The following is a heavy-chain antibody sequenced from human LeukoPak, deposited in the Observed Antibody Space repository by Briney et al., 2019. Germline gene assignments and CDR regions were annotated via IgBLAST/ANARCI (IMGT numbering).Heavy chain of an antibody. CDR2: ISYDGSNK. Sequence: GGSLRLSCAASGFTFSSYGMHWVRQAPGKGLEWVAVISYDGSNKYYADSVKGRFTISRDNSKNTLYLQMNSLRAEDTAVYYCAKPTTVTTSYFDYWGQGTLVTVS. V-gene: IGHV3-30*18. CDR1: GFTFSSYG. CDR3: AKPTTVTTSYFDY. J-gene: IGHJ4*02. D-gene: IGHD4-17*01.